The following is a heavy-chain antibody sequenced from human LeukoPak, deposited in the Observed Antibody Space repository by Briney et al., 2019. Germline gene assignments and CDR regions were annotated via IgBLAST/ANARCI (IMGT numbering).Heavy chain of an antibody. J-gene: IGHJ4*02. CDR3: ARAYYYGSGSYSFDY. Sequence: PGGSLRLSCAASAFTFSYYRMNWVRQAPGKGLEWVSYISSGSSTIYYADSVKGRFAISRDNGKNSLYLQMNSLRDEDTAVYYCARAYYYGSGSYSFDYWGQGTLVTVSS. D-gene: IGHD3-10*01. CDR1: AFTFSYYR. V-gene: IGHV3-48*02. CDR2: ISSGSSTI.